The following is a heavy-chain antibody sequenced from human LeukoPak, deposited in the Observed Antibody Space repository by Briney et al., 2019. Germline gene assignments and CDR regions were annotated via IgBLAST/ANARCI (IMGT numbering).Heavy chain of an antibody. Sequence: ASVKLSCNASGYNFISYTIHWVSEAPGQGLVCMGWINPNSGGTNYAQKFQGRVTMTRDTYISTAHMELSRLRSDDTAVYYCARDIPQYSGIIGYAFDIWGQGTMVTVSS. J-gene: IGHJ3*02. CDR1: GYNFISYT. V-gene: IGHV1-2*02. CDR3: ARDIPQYSGIIGYAFDI. CDR2: INPNSGGT. D-gene: IGHD1-26*01.